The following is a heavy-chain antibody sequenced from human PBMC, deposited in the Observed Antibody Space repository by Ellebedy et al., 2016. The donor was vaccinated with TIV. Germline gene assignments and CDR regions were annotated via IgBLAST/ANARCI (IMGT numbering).Heavy chain of an antibody. J-gene: IGHJ6*02. Sequence: GESLKISCAASGFTFSSYGMHWVRQAPGKGLEWVAVISYHGSDTYYADSVKGRFTISRDNSKNTLNLQVNSLRPEDTAVYYCARDVTRSDYQYYGMDVWGQGTTVTVSS. CDR2: ISYHGSDT. V-gene: IGHV3-30*03. CDR1: GFTFSSYG. D-gene: IGHD1-26*01. CDR3: ARDVTRSDYQYYGMDV.